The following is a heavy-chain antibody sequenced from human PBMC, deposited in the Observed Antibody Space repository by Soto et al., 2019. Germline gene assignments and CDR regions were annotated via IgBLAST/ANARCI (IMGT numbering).Heavy chain of an antibody. J-gene: IGHJ6*02. CDR3: ARDEYGMDV. CDR2: TYYRSKWYS. V-gene: IGHV6-1*01. Sequence: SQTLSLTCVISGDSVSSNSAGWNWIRQSPSRGLEWLGRTYYRSKWYSDYAISVKSRITINPDTSKNQFSLQFNSVTPEDTAMYHCARDEYGMDVWGQGTTVTVYS. D-gene: IGHD6-6*01. CDR1: GDSVSSNSAG.